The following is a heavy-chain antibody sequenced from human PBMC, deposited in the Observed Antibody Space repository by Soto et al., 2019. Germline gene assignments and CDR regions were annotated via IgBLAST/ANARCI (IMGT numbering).Heavy chain of an antibody. D-gene: IGHD3-22*01. Sequence: QVQLVESGGGVVQPGRSLRLSCAASGFTFSSYGMHWVRQAPGKGLEWVAVIWYDGSNKYYADSVKGRFTISRVNSKNTLYLQMNSLRAEDTAVYYCVSSSGYYPRNRYDYYYGMDVWGQGTTVTVSS. CDR1: GFTFSSYG. V-gene: IGHV3-33*01. CDR2: IWYDGSNK. J-gene: IGHJ6*02. CDR3: VSSSGYYPRNRYDYYYGMDV.